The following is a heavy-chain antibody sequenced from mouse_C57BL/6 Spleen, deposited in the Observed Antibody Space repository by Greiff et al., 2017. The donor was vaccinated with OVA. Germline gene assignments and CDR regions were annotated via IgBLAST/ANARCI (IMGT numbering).Heavy chain of an antibody. D-gene: IGHD2-3*01. Sequence: QVQLQQPGAELVKPGASVKLSCKASGYTFTSYWMHWVKQRPGQGLEWIGIIHPNSGSTNYNEKFKSKATLTVDKSSSTAYMQLSSLTSEDSAVCYCARSYDGYYGVYWGQGTTLTVSS. CDR3: ARSYDGYYGVY. CDR2: IHPNSGST. V-gene: IGHV1-64*01. CDR1: GYTFTSYW. J-gene: IGHJ2*01.